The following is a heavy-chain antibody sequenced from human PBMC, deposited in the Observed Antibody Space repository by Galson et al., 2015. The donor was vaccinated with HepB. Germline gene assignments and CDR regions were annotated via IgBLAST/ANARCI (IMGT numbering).Heavy chain of an antibody. Sequence: SVKVSCKASGGTFSNDAFSWVRQAPGQRLEWMGGIIPIFGTADYAQKFQGRVTISADESTRTAYVEVTSLRYEDTAIYYCAGGPPRRDAYTWLDYWGQGTLVTVSS. D-gene: IGHD5-24*01. CDR1: GGTFSNDA. CDR3: AGGPPRRDAYTWLDY. V-gene: IGHV1-69*13. CDR2: IIPIFGTA. J-gene: IGHJ4*02.